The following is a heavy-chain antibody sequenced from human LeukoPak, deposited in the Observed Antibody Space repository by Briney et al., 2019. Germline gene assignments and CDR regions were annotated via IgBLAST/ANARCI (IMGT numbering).Heavy chain of an antibody. CDR2: IYHSGST. Sequence: PSETLSLTCTVSGGSITSYYWSWIRQPPGKGLEWIGYIYHSGSTNYNPSLKSRVTISVDTSKNQFSLKLSSVTAADTAVYYYARDYDSSGYYGNWGQGTLVTVSS. CDR1: GGSITSYY. CDR3: ARDYDSSGYYGN. D-gene: IGHD3-22*01. V-gene: IGHV4-59*01. J-gene: IGHJ4*02.